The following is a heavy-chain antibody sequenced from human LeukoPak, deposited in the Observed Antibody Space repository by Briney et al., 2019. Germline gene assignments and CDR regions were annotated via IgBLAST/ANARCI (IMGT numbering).Heavy chain of an antibody. J-gene: IGHJ5*01. D-gene: IGHD3-16*02. V-gene: IGHV3-23*01. CDR3: ARGFELITFGGAIGKLNWFDS. CDR1: GFTFTSYA. Sequence: GGSLRLSCAASGFTFTSYAMTWVRQAPGKGLEWVSTIHRSGGATYYADSVKGRFTISRDNSKNTVYLQMTSLRAEDTAVYYCARGFELITFGGAIGKLNWFDSWGQGTLVTVSS. CDR2: IHRSGGAT.